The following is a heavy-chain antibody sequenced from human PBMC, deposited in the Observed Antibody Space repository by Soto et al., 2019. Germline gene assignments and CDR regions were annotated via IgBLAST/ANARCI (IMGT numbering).Heavy chain of an antibody. Sequence: RLSCVASGFTFSNYAMHLVRQAPGESLEWVSAIGIDGDTYFPGSVKGRFTASRENAKNSLHLQMNSLEAGDTAVYYCVRDTGAGNYDYWGQGTLVTVSS. CDR3: VRDTGAGNYDY. CDR2: IGIDGDT. D-gene: IGHD2-8*02. J-gene: IGHJ4*02. V-gene: IGHV3-13*01. CDR1: GFTFSNYA.